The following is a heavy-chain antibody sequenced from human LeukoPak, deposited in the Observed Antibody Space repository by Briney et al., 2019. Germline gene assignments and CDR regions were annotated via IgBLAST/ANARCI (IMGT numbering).Heavy chain of an antibody. CDR2: IYYSGST. CDR1: GGSISSSSYY. V-gene: IGHV4-39*01. Sequence: SETLSLTCAVSGGSISSSSYYWGWIRQPPGEGLEWIGSIYYSGSTYYNPSLKSRVTISADASKNQFSLKLSSVTAADTAVYYCARAYCSGGSCPRDYYYYYGMDVWGQGTTVTVSS. J-gene: IGHJ6*02. D-gene: IGHD2-15*01. CDR3: ARAYCSGGSCPRDYYYYYGMDV.